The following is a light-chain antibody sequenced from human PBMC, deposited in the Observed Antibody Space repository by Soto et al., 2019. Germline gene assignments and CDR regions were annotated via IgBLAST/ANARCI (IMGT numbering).Light chain of an antibody. CDR2: AVT. V-gene: IGLV2-14*01. J-gene: IGLJ1*01. CDR1: SSNVRGYNF. CDR3: SSYTSSNTLYV. Sequence: QSALTQPASVSGSLGQSITISCTGSSSNVRGYNFVSWYQQRPGEAPKLMIYAVTNRPSGVSNRFSGSKSGNTASLTISGLQAEDEADYYCSSYTSSNTLYVFGTGTKVTVL.